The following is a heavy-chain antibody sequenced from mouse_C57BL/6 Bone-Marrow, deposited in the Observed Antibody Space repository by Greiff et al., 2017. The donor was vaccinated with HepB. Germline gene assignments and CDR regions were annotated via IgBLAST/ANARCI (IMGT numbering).Heavy chain of an antibody. J-gene: IGHJ3*01. CDR2: INPNNGGT. Sequence: VQLQQSGPELVKPGASVKISCKASGYTFTDYYMNWVKQSHGKSLEWIGDINPNNGGTSYNQKFKGKATLTVDKSSSTAYMELRSLTSEDSAVYYGAREVYTVDPWFAYWGQGTLVTVSA. V-gene: IGHV1-26*01. D-gene: IGHD1-1*01. CDR1: GYTFTDYY. CDR3: AREVYTVDPWFAY.